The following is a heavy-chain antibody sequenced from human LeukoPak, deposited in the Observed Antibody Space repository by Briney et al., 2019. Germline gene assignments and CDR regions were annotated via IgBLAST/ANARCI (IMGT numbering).Heavy chain of an antibody. CDR3: ARAIAVAGRYYFDY. J-gene: IGHJ4*02. CDR2: INSDGSST. D-gene: IGHD6-19*01. CDR1: GFTFSSYW. V-gene: IGHV3-74*01. Sequence: GGSLRLSCAASGFTFSSYWMPWVRQAPGKGLVWVSRINSDGSSTSYADSVKGRFTISRDNAKNTLYLQMNSLRAENTAVYYCARAIAVAGRYYFDYWGQGTLVTVSS.